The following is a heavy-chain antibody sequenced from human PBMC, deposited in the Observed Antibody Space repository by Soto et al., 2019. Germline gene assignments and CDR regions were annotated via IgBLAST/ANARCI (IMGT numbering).Heavy chain of an antibody. CDR2: ISGSGGST. J-gene: IGHJ4*02. D-gene: IGHD2-15*01. CDR3: AKGARVSGYCSGGSCYPDY. Sequence: EVQLLESGGGLVQPGGSLRLSCAASGFTFSSYAMSWVRQAPGKGLEWVSAISGSGGSTYYADSEKGRFTISRDNSKNTLYLQMNSLRAEDTAVYYCAKGARVSGYCSGGSCYPDYWGQGTLVTVSS. V-gene: IGHV3-23*01. CDR1: GFTFSSYA.